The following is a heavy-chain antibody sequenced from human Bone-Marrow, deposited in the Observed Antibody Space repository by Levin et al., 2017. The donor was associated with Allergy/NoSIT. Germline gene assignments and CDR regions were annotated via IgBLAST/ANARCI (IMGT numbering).Heavy chain of an antibody. V-gene: IGHV1-69*13. D-gene: IGHD4-17*01. J-gene: IGHJ4*02. CDR1: GDTTRGYA. Sequence: SVKVSCKASGDTTRGYAISWVRQAPGQGLEWMGGIVPMSATRNYAQRFQGRVTITADESTSAAYIEVNSLRSEDTAGYYCATTREPGPYTVTTFDYWGQGTRVTVAS. CDR2: IVPMSATR. CDR3: ATTREPGPYTVTTFDY.